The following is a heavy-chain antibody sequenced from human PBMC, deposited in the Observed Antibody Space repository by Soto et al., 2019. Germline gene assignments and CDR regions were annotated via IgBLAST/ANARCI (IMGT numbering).Heavy chain of an antibody. CDR2: TYYRSKWYN. CDR1: GDSVSSNSAA. D-gene: IGHD3-3*01. V-gene: IGHV6-1*01. J-gene: IGHJ6*02. CDR3: ARDREYQLLYGYYDFWSGPPPGYYYGMDV. Sequence: SQTLSLTCAISGDSVSSNSAAWNWIRQSPSRGLEWLGRTYYRSKWYNDYAVSVKSRITINPDTSKNQFSLQLNSVTPEDTAVYYCARDREYQLLYGYYDFWSGPPPGYYYGMDVWGQGTTVTVSS.